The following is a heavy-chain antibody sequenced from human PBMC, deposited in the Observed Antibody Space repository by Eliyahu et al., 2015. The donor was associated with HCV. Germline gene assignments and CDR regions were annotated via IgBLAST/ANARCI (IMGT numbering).Heavy chain of an antibody. V-gene: IGHV3-49*05. J-gene: IGHJ3*02. CDR2: XRSKAYGGTT. CDR3: TSKMIVVVHDAFDI. CDR1: GFTFGXYA. Sequence: EVQLVESGGGLVKPGRSLXLSCTASGFTFGXYAMSWFRQAXGKGLGWVGFXRSKAYGGTTEYAASVKGRFTISRDDSKSIAYLQMNSLKTEDTAVYYCTSKMIVVVHDAFDIWGQGTMVTVSS. D-gene: IGHD3-22*01.